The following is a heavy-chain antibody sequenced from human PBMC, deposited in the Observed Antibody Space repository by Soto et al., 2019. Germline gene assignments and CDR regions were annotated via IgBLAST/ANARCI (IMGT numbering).Heavy chain of an antibody. CDR2: ILNDASGH. Sequence: QVQLVESGGGVVQPGTSLRLSCAASGFTFSRHGMHWVRQTPGKGLEWLAVILNDASGHWYADSVKGRFTISRDNFENTLYLLMNVLRLEDTAMYYCARDDDYPDNGFDYWGKGTLVTVSS. J-gene: IGHJ4*02. V-gene: IGHV3-33*01. D-gene: IGHD4-17*01. CDR3: ARDDDYPDNGFDY. CDR1: GFTFSRHG.